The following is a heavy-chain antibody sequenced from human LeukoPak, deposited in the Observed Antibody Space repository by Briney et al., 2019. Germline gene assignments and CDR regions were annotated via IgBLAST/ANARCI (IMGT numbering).Heavy chain of an antibody. J-gene: IGHJ4*02. CDR1: GGTFSSYT. D-gene: IGHD3-3*01. V-gene: IGHV1-69*02. CDR2: IIPILGIA. Sequence: SVKVSCKASGGTFSSYTISGVRQAPGQGLEWMGRIIPILGIANYAQKFQGRVTITADKSTSTAYMELSSLRSEDTAVYYCARGGSDDFWSGYYTRGALGYWGQGTLVTVSS. CDR3: ARGGSDDFWSGYYTRGALGY.